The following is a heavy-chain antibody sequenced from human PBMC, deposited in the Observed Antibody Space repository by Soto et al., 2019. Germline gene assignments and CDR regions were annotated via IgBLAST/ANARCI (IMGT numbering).Heavy chain of an antibody. D-gene: IGHD3-10*01. V-gene: IGHV3-15*01. Sequence: EVQLVESGGDLVNPGGSLRLSCAASGFTFTNAWMSWVRRPPGKGPEWVGPIKGKSDGGTTHYAAPVEVRLILSRDDSKNTLFLQMNGLKADDTAVYYCTTGRGIGPRPLCGSWGPGTLVTVSS. CDR3: TTGRGIGPRPLCGS. CDR2: IKGKSDGGTT. CDR1: GFTFTNAW. J-gene: IGHJ5*02.